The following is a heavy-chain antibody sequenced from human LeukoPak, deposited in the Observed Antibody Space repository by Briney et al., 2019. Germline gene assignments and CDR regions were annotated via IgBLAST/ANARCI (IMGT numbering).Heavy chain of an antibody. CDR3: ARRGRGGTIDY. V-gene: IGHV4-34*01. J-gene: IGHJ4*02. CDR1: GESFSGYY. D-gene: IGHD3-10*01. CDR2: INHSGST. Sequence: SETLSLTCAVYGESFSGYYWSWIRQPPGKGLEWIGEINHSGSTNYNPSLKSRVTISVDTSKNQFSLKLSSVTAADTAVYYCARRGRGGTIDYWGRGNLVTVSS.